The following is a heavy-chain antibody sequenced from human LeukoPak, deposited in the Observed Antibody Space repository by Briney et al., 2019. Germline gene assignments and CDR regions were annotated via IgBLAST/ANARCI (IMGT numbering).Heavy chain of an antibody. J-gene: IGHJ4*02. CDR1: GGSISSSSYY. CDR2: IYYSGST. CDR3: ARDPSRYCSSIGCYHFDF. Sequence: SETLSLTCTVSGGSISSSSYYWGWIRQPPGKGLEWIGSIYYSGSTYYNPSLMSRVTISLDTSKNQFSLKLSSVTAADTAVYYCARDPSRYCSSIGCYHFDFWGQGTLVTVSS. D-gene: IGHD2-2*01. V-gene: IGHV4-39*07.